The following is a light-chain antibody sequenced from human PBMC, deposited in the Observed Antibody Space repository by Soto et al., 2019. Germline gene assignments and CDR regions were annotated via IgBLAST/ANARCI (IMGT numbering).Light chain of an antibody. CDR1: QSVSSAY. V-gene: IGKV3-20*01. J-gene: IGKJ1*01. Sequence: EIVLTQSPGTLSLSPGERATLSCRASQSVSSAYLAWYQHKPGQPPTLLIYAASSRVTGIPDRFSGSGSGTDFTIRSSGLEPEDFSVYYCQQYGSSSTWTFGQGTKVEI. CDR3: QQYGSSSTWT. CDR2: AAS.